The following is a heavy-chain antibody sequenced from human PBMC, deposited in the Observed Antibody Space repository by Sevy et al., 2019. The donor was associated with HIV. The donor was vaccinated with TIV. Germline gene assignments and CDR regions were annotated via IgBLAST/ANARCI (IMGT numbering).Heavy chain of an antibody. CDR1: GFTFGTYA. V-gene: IGHV3-23*01. CDR2: ISGSGSST. D-gene: IGHD2-15*01. J-gene: IGHJ6*02. Sequence: GGSLRLSCAASGFTFGTYAMSWVRQAPGKGLEWVSAISGSGSSTYYADSLNGRFTIFRDNSKHTLSLQMNTLRAGDTAVYYCAKGDRTFYGLDVWGQGTTVTVSS. CDR3: AKGDRTFYGLDV.